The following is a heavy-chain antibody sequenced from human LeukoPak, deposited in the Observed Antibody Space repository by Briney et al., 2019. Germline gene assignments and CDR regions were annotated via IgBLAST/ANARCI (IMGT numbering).Heavy chain of an antibody. CDR1: GGSISSFY. V-gene: IGHV4-59*01. Sequence: SETLFLTCAVSGGSISSFYWTWIRQPPGKGLEWIGYIYYSGSTNYNPSLKSRVTISVDTSMNQFPLKLSSVTAADTAVYYCAREKGNSYGYDYWGQGTLITVSS. CDR3: AREKGNSYGYDY. J-gene: IGHJ4*02. CDR2: IYYSGST. D-gene: IGHD5-18*01.